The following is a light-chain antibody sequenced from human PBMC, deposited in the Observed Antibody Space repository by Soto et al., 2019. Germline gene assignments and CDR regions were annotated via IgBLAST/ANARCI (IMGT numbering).Light chain of an antibody. V-gene: IGKV2-30*01. Sequence: DVVMTQSPLSLSVTLGQPASISCWSSQSIVYSDGHAYLNWFHQRPGQSPRRLIYQVSKRDSGVPDRFSGSGSGTDFALKISRVEAEDVGVYYCMQGTHWPPTFGRGPKVEIK. CDR2: QVS. J-gene: IGKJ1*01. CDR1: QSIVYSDGHAY. CDR3: MQGTHWPPT.